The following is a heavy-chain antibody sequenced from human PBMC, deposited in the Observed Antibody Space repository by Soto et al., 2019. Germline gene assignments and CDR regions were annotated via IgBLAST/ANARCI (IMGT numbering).Heavy chain of an antibody. CDR1: GFTFGTYA. CDR2: ISGSGGGT. D-gene: IGHD2-2*01. J-gene: IGHJ4*02. V-gene: IGHV3-23*01. Sequence: EVHLLESGGGLVQPGGSLRLSCAASGFTFGTYAMSWVRQAPGKRLEWVSSISGSGGGTYYADSVKGRFSISRDNSKNTLYLQMNSLRGEDTAVYYCAKTGGDGYCTSTTCPANSWGQGTLVTVSS. CDR3: AKTGGDGYCTSTTCPANS.